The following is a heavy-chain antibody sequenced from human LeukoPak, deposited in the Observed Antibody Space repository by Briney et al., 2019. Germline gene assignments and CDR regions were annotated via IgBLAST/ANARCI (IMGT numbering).Heavy chain of an antibody. Sequence: GRSLRLSCAASGFTFSSYAMHWVRQAPGKGLEWVAVISYDGSNKYYADCVKGRFTISRDNSKNTLYLQMNSLRAEDTAVYYCARDPAFDCSSTSCYSDAFDIWGQGTMVTVSS. CDR1: GFTFSSYA. V-gene: IGHV3-30*04. J-gene: IGHJ3*02. D-gene: IGHD2-2*01. CDR3: ARDPAFDCSSTSCYSDAFDI. CDR2: ISYDGSNK.